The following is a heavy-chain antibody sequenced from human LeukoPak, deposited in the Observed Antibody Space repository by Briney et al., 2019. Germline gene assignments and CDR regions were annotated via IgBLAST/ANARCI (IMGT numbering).Heavy chain of an antibody. V-gene: IGHV3-74*01. CDR3: AKDSSEDIVVVPAAGSWFDP. CDR2: INSDGSST. CDR1: GFTFSSYW. D-gene: IGHD2-2*01. J-gene: IGHJ5*02. Sequence: PGGSLRLSCAASGFTFSSYWMHWVRQAPGKGLVWVSRINSDGSSTSYADSVKGRFTISRDNAKNSLYLQTNSLRAEDTALYYCAKDSSEDIVVVPAAGSWFDPWGQGTLVTVSS.